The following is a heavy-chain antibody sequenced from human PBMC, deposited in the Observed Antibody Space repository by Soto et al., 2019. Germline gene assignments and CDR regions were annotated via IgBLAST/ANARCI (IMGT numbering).Heavy chain of an antibody. V-gene: IGHV3-33*01. CDR1: GFTFSSYG. J-gene: IGHJ4*02. Sequence: GGSLRLSCAASGFTFSSYGMHWVRQAPGKGLEWVAVIWYDGSNKYYADSVKGRFTISRDNSKNTLYLQMNSLRAEDTTVYYCARVQLKLTGDLDYFDYWGQGTLVTVSS. D-gene: IGHD7-27*01. CDR2: IWYDGSNK. CDR3: ARVQLKLTGDLDYFDY.